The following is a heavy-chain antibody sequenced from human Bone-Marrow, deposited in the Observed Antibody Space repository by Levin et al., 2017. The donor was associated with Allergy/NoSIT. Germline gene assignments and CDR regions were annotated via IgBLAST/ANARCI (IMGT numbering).Heavy chain of an antibody. V-gene: IGHV1-18*01. CDR3: ARAVNHDLWGGFHTGFDY. CDR2: INAYNDDT. CDR1: GYLFTTYG. J-gene: IGHJ4*02. Sequence: GASVKVSCKASGYLFTTYGISWVRQAPGQGLEWMGWINAYNDDTKYAERLHGRVTMTTDTSSSTAYMDLRSLTSDDTAVYYCARAVNHDLWGGFHTGFDYWGQGSLVTVSS. D-gene: IGHD3-3*01.